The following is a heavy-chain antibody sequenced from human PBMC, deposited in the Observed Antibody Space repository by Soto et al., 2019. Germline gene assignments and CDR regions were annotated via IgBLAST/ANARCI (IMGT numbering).Heavy chain of an antibody. CDR3: ARVYRITMVRGELSEY. Sequence: QVQLVQSGAEVKKPGASVKVSCKASGYTFTSYGISWVRQAPGQGLEWMGWISAYNGNTNYAQKLQGRVTITTDTXTXXGYMELRSLRSDDTAVYYCARVYRITMVRGELSEYWGQGTLVTVSS. D-gene: IGHD3-10*01. J-gene: IGHJ4*02. CDR2: ISAYNGNT. V-gene: IGHV1-18*01. CDR1: GYTFTSYG.